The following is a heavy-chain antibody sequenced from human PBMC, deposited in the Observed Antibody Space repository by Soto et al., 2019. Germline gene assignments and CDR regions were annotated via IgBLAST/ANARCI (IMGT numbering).Heavy chain of an antibody. CDR3: ATLWFGEGNY. CDR1: GGSISSSSYY. D-gene: IGHD3-10*01. V-gene: IGHV4-39*01. Sequence: QLQLQESGPGLVKPSETLSLTCTVSGGSISSSSYYWGWIRQPPGKGLEWIGSIYYSGSTYCNPSLKSRVTISVDTSKNQFSLKLSAVTAADTAVYYCATLWFGEGNYWGQGTLVTVSS. CDR2: IYYSGST. J-gene: IGHJ4*02.